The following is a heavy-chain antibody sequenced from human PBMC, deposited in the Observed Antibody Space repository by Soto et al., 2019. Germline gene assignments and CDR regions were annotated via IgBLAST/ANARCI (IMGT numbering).Heavy chain of an antibody. CDR3: ARDRITGTTGYYYYGMDV. D-gene: IGHD1-20*01. J-gene: IGHJ6*02. CDR1: GYTFTGCY. CDR2: INPNSGGT. Sequence: ASVKVSCTASGYTFTGCYMHWVRQAPGQGLEWMGWINPNSGGTNYAQKFQGWVTMTRDTSISTAYMELSRLRSDDTAVYYCARDRITGTTGYYYYGMDVWGQGTTVTV. V-gene: IGHV1-2*04.